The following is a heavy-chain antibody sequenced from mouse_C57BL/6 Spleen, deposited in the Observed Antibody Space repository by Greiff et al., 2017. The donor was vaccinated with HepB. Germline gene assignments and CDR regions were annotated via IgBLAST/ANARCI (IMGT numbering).Heavy chain of an antibody. CDR3: ARDGLTEMDY. Sequence: QVQLQQPGAELVKPGASVKLSCKASGYTFTSYWMHWVKQRPGQGLEWIGMIHPNSGSTNYNEKFKSKATLTRDKSSSTAYMQLSSLTSEDSAVYYCARDGLTEMDYWGQGTTLTVSS. J-gene: IGHJ2*01. CDR1: GYTFTSYW. CDR2: IHPNSGST. V-gene: IGHV1-64*01. D-gene: IGHD2-3*01.